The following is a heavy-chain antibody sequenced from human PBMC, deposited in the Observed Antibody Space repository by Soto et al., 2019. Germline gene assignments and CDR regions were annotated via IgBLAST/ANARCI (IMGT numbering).Heavy chain of an antibody. CDR3: AKNPPRGVQLVVGDF. Sequence: QVHLVQSGAEVKKPGASVKVSCKASGYSFTDFYMHWMRQAPGQGLEWLGWINPNTGDTDYAQIFEGRASLIRDTSTSTAYMEMTSRTSNDTAVYYCAKNPPRGVQLVVGDFRGQGTLVTVSS. CDR2: INPNTGDT. J-gene: IGHJ4*02. V-gene: IGHV1-2*02. CDR1: GYSFTDFY. D-gene: IGHD3-10*01.